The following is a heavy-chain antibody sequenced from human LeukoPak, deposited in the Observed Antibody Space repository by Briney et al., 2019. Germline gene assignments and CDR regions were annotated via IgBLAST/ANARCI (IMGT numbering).Heavy chain of an antibody. CDR2: IKQDGSEK. CDR3: ARDIAGVRQWRVRGGDYFDY. CDR1: GFTFSSYW. J-gene: IGHJ4*02. D-gene: IGHD6-19*01. Sequence: PGGSLRLSCAASGFTFSSYWMSWVRQAPGKGLEWVANIKQDGSEKYYVDSVKGRFTISRDNTKNSLYLQMNSLRAEDTAVYYCARDIAGVRQWRVRGGDYFDYWGQGTLVTVSS. V-gene: IGHV3-7*05.